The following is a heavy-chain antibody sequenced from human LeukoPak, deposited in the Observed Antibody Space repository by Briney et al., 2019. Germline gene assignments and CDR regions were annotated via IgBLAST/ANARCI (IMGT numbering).Heavy chain of an antibody. D-gene: IGHD3-22*01. CDR2: IYYSGNT. CDR1: GGPLTFYY. V-gene: IGHV4-59*08. Sequence: SETLSLTCTVSGGPLTFYYWTWMRQPPGKGLEWIGYIYYSGNTYYNPSLKSRVTISVDTSKNQFSLKLSSMTAADTAMYFCVRHVRADSSGHADAFDIWGQGTMVTVSS. CDR3: VRHVRADSSGHADAFDI. J-gene: IGHJ3*02.